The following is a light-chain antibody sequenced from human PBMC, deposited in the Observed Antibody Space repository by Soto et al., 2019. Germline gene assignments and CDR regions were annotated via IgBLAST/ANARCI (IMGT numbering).Light chain of an antibody. CDR1: QTISSW. CDR3: QQYNGDLWT. CDR2: KAS. V-gene: IGKV1-5*03. J-gene: IGKJ1*01. Sequence: DIPMTQSPSTLSASVGDRVTITCRASQTISSWLAWYQQKPGQAPKLLISKASSLETGVPSRFSGSGSGTEFTLTISSLQPDDFATYYCQQYNGDLWTFGQGTKVEIK.